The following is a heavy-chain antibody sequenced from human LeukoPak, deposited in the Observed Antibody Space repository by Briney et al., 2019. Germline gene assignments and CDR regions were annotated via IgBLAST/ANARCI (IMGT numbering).Heavy chain of an antibody. J-gene: IGHJ5*02. D-gene: IGHD2-15*01. Sequence: SQTLSLTCAVSGGSISSGGYSWSWIRQPPGKGLEWIGYIYHSGSTYYNPSLKSRVTISVDRSKNQFSLKLSSVTAADTAVYYCARRYCSGGSCYSPGSWFDPWGQGTLVTVSS. CDR1: GGSISSGGYS. CDR2: IYHSGST. CDR3: ARRYCSGGSCYSPGSWFDP. V-gene: IGHV4-30-2*01.